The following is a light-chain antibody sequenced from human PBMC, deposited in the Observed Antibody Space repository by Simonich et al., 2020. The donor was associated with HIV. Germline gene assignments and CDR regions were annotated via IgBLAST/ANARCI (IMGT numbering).Light chain of an antibody. CDR1: QSVTSN. CDR3: QQYSKWSKT. CDR2: GAS. V-gene: IGKV3-15*01. Sequence: IVMTQSPASLSVSPGERATLSCRASQSVTSNLVWYQQKAGQAPRLLIYGASTRATGIPARFSGSGSGTEFTLTISSMQSEDFAVYYCQQYSKWSKTFGQGTKVEIK. J-gene: IGKJ1*01.